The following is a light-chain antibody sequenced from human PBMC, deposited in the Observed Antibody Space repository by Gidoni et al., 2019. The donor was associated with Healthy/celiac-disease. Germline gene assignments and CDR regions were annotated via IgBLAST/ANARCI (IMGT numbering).Light chain of an antibody. Sequence: EIVMTPSPATLSVSPGERATLSCRASQSVSSNVAWYQQKPGQAPRLLIYGASTRDTGIPARFSGSGSGTEFTLTISSLQSEDFAVYYCQQYNNWPRTFGQGTKVDIK. CDR2: GAS. CDR3: QQYNNWPRT. J-gene: IGKJ1*01. CDR1: QSVSSN. V-gene: IGKV3-15*01.